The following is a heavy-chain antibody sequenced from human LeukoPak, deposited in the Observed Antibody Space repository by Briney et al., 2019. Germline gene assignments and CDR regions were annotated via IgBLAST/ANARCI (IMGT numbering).Heavy chain of an antibody. D-gene: IGHD3-3*01. CDR1: GFTFSSYA. CDR2: ISGSGGST. J-gene: IGHJ4*02. V-gene: IGHV3-23*01. Sequence: GGSLRLSCAASGFTFSSYAMSWVRQAPGKGLEWVSAISGSGGSTYYADSVKGRFTISRDNSKNTLYLQMSSLRAEDTAVYYCAKDQDFWSGYEDYWGQGTLVTVSS. CDR3: AKDQDFWSGYEDY.